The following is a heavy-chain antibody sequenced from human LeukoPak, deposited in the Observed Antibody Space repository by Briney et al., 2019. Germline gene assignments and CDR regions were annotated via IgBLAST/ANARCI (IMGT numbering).Heavy chain of an antibody. D-gene: IGHD3-10*01. CDR1: GFTFSSYW. V-gene: IGHV3-74*01. CDR2: IKSDGSDT. Sequence: PGGSLRLSCAASGFTFSSYWMHWVRQAPGKGLVWLSRIKSDGSDTSYADFVKGRFTISRDNAKNTLCLQMNSLRAEDTAVYYCARVDHTPRGVIDCWGQGTLVTVSS. J-gene: IGHJ4*02. CDR3: ARVDHTPRGVIDC.